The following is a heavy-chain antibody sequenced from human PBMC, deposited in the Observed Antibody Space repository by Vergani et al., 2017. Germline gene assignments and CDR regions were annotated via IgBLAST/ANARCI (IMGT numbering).Heavy chain of an antibody. CDR1: GYSVGSGYY. CDR3: ARDPKSYCSGGSCFSVWGAFDI. V-gene: IGHV4-38-2*02. Sequence: QVDLQESGPGLVKSSETLSLNCAVSGYSVGSGYYWGWIRQPPGRGLEWIGCVHRNGNTYYTSSLRSRATISRDTSKNQFSLRLTSVTAADTAVYYCARDPKSYCSGGSCFSVWGAFDIWGRGTTVTVSS. CDR2: VHRNGNT. D-gene: IGHD2-15*01. J-gene: IGHJ3*02.